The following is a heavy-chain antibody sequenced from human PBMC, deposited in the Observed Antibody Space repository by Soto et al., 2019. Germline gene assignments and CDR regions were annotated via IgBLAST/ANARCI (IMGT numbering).Heavy chain of an antibody. V-gene: IGHV1-3*01. D-gene: IGHD3-16*01. Sequence: GAPVKVSCKASGYTFTSYAMHWVRQAPGQRLEWMGWINAGNGNTKYSQKFQGRVTMTRNTSISTAYMELSSLRSDDTAVYYCAREGVRGMDVWGQGTTVTVSS. CDR2: INAGNGNT. CDR3: AREGVRGMDV. J-gene: IGHJ6*02. CDR1: GYTFTSYA.